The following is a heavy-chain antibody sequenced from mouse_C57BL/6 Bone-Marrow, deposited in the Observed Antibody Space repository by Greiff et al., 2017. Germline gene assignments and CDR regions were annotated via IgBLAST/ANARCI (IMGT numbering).Heavy chain of an antibody. CDR3: GGGRYYGPYWYIDD. CDR2: FHPDSDDT. Sequence: QVQLQQSGAELVKPGASVKMSCKASGYTFTTYPIEWMKQNHGKSLEWIGNFHPDSDDTKYNETFKGKATLTVEKSYSTVYLELSRLTSDDAAVYYCGGGRYYGPYWYIDDWGTGTTVTVSS. V-gene: IGHV1-47*01. J-gene: IGHJ1*03. D-gene: IGHD1-1*01. CDR1: GYTFTTYP.